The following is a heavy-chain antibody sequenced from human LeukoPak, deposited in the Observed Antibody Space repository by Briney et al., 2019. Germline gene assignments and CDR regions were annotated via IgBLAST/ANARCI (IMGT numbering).Heavy chain of an antibody. CDR3: ARAGGSGSLPFDY. D-gene: IGHD6-19*01. V-gene: IGHV4-4*02. J-gene: IGHJ4*02. CDR1: GGSISSSNW. CDR2: IYHSGST. Sequence: SGTLSLTCAVSGGSISSSNWWSWVRQPPGKGLEWIGEIYHSGSTNYNPSLKSRVTISVDKSKNQFSLKLSSVTAADTAVYYCARAGGSGSLPFDYWGQGTLVTVSS.